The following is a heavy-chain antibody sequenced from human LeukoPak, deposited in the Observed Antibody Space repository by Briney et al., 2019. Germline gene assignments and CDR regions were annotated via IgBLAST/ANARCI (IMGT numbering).Heavy chain of an antibody. J-gene: IGHJ3*02. Sequence: PSETLSLTCTVSGGSISSSSYYWGWIRQPPGKGLEWIGSIYYSGSTYYNPSLKSRVTISVDTSKNQFSLKLSSVTAADTAVYYCARRVGDAFDIWGQGTTVTVSS. CDR1: GGSISSSSYY. D-gene: IGHD3-10*01. CDR2: IYYSGST. CDR3: ARRVGDAFDI. V-gene: IGHV4-39*01.